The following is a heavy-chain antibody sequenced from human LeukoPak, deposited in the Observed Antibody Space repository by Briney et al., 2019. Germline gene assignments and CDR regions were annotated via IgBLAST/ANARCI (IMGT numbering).Heavy chain of an antibody. J-gene: IGHJ4*02. Sequence: ASVKVSCKASGYTFTSYGISWVRQAPGQGLEWMGWISAYNGNTKYAQKLQGRVTITRDTSASTAYMDLSSLRSEDTAVYYCARNTETATPLPYYFDYWGQGTLVTVSS. V-gene: IGHV1-18*01. CDR3: ARNTETATPLPYYFDY. CDR2: ISAYNGNT. CDR1: GYTFTSYG. D-gene: IGHD2-21*02.